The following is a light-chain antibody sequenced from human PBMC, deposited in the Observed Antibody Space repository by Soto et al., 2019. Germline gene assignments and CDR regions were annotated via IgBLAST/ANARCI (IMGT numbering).Light chain of an antibody. J-gene: IGLJ2*01. CDR1: SSNIGNNY. V-gene: IGLV1-47*01. Sequence: QLVLTQPPSAYGTPGQRVTISCCGTSSNIGNNYVCWYQQLPGTAPKLLIYRNNQRPSGVPDRFSGSKSGTSASLAISGLRSDDEADYYCAAWDDSLSGVVFGGGTKLTVL. CDR2: RNN. CDR3: AAWDDSLSGVV.